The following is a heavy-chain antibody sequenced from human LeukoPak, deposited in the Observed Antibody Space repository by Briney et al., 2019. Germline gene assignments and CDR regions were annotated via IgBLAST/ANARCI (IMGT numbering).Heavy chain of an antibody. V-gene: IGHV1-69*05. CDR2: IIPIFGTA. J-gene: IGHJ5*02. CDR3: ATNLRQWELPRWFDP. Sequence: SVKVSCKASGGTFSSYAISWVRQAPGQGLEWMGGIIPIFGTANYAQKFQGRVTITTDESTSTAYMELSSLRSEDTAVYYCATNLRQWELPRWFDPWGQGTLVTVSS. D-gene: IGHD1-26*01. CDR1: GGTFSSYA.